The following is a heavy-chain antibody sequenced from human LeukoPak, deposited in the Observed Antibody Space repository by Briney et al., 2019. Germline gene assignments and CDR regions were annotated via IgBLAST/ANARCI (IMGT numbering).Heavy chain of an antibody. CDR1: GGSISSGGYY. V-gene: IGHV4-31*03. Sequence: SGTLSLTCTVSGGSISSGGYYWSWIRQHPGKGLEWIGYIYYSGSTYYNPSLKSRVTISVDTSKNQFSLKLSSVTAADTAVYYCARVYDSSGNFDYWGQGTLVTVSS. CDR2: IYYSGST. D-gene: IGHD3-22*01. CDR3: ARVYDSSGNFDY. J-gene: IGHJ4*02.